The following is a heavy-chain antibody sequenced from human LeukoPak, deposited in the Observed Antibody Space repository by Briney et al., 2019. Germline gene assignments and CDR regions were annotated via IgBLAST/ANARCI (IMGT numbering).Heavy chain of an antibody. Sequence: SETLSLTCTVSGYSISSGYYWGWIRQPPGKGLEWIGSIYHSGSTYYNPSLKSRVTISVDTSKNQFSLKLSSVTAADTAVYYCARSFVYYDILTGSNEFDYWGQGTLVTVSS. CDR3: ARSFVYYDILTGSNEFDY. D-gene: IGHD3-9*01. J-gene: IGHJ4*02. CDR1: GYSISSGYY. CDR2: IYHSGST. V-gene: IGHV4-38-2*02.